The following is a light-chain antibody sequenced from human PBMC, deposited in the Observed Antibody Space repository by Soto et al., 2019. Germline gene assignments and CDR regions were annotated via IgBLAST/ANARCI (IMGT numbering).Light chain of an antibody. CDR3: AAWDDRLSGYG. CDR2: SNS. Sequence: QAVVTQPPSVSGAPGQRVTISCTGSSSNIGAGYDVHWYQQLPGTAPKLLIYSNSNRPSGVPDRFSGSKSGTSASLAITGLQAEDEADYYCAAWDDRLSGYGFGGGTKVTVL. CDR1: SSNIGAGYD. V-gene: IGLV1-40*01. J-gene: IGLJ1*01.